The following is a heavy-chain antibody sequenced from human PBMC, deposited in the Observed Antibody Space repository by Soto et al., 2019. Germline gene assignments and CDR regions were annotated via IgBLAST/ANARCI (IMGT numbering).Heavy chain of an antibody. J-gene: IGHJ6*02. CDR1: GFTFSSYA. Sequence: GSLRLSCAASGFTFSSYAMHWVRQAPGKGLEWVAVISYDGSNKYYADSVKGRFTISRDNSKNTLYLQMNSLRAEDTAVYYCARDQPSETCSGGSCHARGMDVWGQGTTVTVSS. CDR3: ARDQPSETCSGGSCHARGMDV. D-gene: IGHD2-15*01. V-gene: IGHV3-30-3*01. CDR2: ISYDGSNK.